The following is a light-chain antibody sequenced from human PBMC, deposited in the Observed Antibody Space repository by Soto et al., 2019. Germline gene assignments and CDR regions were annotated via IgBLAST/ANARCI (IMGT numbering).Light chain of an antibody. V-gene: IGLV2-11*01. J-gene: IGLJ2*01. CDR1: SSDVGGYDY. CDR3: CSYAGTYMV. CDR2: DVS. Sequence: QSALTQPRSVSGSPGQSVTISCTRTSSDVGGYDYVSWYQQHPGKAPKLMIYDVSERPSGVPDRFSGSKSGNTASLTISGLQAEDEAHYYCCSYAGTYMVFGGGTKLTV.